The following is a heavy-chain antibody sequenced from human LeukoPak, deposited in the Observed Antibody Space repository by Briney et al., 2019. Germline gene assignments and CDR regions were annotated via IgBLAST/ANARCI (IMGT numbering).Heavy chain of an antibody. CDR1: EYTFTGYY. J-gene: IGHJ4*02. CDR2: INPNSGAT. V-gene: IGHV1-2*02. D-gene: IGHD3-10*01. CDR3: ARDLSRADYGSGTYHIDY. Sequence: ASVKVSCKASEYTFTGYYIHWVRQAPGQGLEWMGWINPNSGATNYAQNFQGRVTMTRDTSITTAYMDLSSLTSDDTAVYYCARDLSRADYGSGTYHIDYWGQGTLVTVSS.